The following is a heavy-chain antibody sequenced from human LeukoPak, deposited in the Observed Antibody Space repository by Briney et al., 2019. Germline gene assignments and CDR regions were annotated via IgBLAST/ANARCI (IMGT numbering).Heavy chain of an antibody. CDR3: ARGVGADVRANPEFDP. Sequence: PSETLSLTCTVSGGSISSYYWSWIRQPAGKGLEWIGRFYTSGSTNYNPSLKSRVTMSVDTSKNQFSLKLSSVTAADTAVYYCARGVGADVRANPEFDPWGQGTLVTVSS. D-gene: IGHD1-26*01. V-gene: IGHV4-4*07. J-gene: IGHJ5*02. CDR2: FYTSGST. CDR1: GGSISSYY.